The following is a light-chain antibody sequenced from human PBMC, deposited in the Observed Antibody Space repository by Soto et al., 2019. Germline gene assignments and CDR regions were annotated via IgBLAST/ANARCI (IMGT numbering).Light chain of an antibody. Sequence: DIQMTQSPSSVSASVGDRFTITCRASQGITNWLAWYQQKPGKAPKLLIYAASTLQSGVPSRFSGSGSGTDFTLTISCLQSEDFATYYCQQYNSYPWTFGQGTKVDIK. CDR1: QGITNW. CDR2: AAS. V-gene: IGKV1-12*01. CDR3: QQYNSYPWT. J-gene: IGKJ1*01.